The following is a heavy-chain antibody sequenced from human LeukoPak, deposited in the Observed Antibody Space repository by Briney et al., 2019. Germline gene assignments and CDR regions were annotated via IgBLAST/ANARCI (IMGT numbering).Heavy chain of an antibody. CDR2: IKQDGSEK. J-gene: IGHJ4*02. Sequence: HPGGSLRLSCEVSGFTLSTYWMSWVRQAPGKGLEWVANIKQDGSEKYYVDSAKGRFTISRDNAKNSVFLEMNSLRVEDTAVYHCARGVLQLDYWGPGTLATVSS. D-gene: IGHD6-6*01. CDR1: GFTLSTYW. CDR3: ARGVLQLDY. V-gene: IGHV3-7*02.